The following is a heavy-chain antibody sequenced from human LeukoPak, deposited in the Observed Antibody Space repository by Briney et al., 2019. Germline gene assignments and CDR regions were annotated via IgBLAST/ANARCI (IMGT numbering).Heavy chain of an antibody. D-gene: IGHD3-10*01. J-gene: IGHJ4*02. CDR3: AVIGGSGSYYNQYYFDY. CDR1: GYTFTGYY. V-gene: IGHV1-2*02. Sequence: ASVKVSCKASGYTFTGYYIHWVRQAPGQGLEWMGWINPNSGGTNYAQKFQGRVTMTRDTSISTAYMDLSRLRSDDTAVYYCAVIGGSGSYYNQYYFDYWGQGTLVTVSS. CDR2: INPNSGGT.